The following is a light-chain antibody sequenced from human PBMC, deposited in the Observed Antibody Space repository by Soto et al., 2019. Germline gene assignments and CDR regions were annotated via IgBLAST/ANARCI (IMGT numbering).Light chain of an antibody. CDR3: QQSYNTPRT. Sequence: DIQMTQSPCSLSAFLGDRFTITCRTSQPISDYLNWYQQKPGKAPSLLIYTASTLPTGVPSSFSGSGSGTHFPLTISSVHPEDFATYYCQQSYNTPRTFGQGTKVDIK. CDR1: QPISDY. J-gene: IGKJ1*01. V-gene: IGKV1-39*01. CDR2: TAS.